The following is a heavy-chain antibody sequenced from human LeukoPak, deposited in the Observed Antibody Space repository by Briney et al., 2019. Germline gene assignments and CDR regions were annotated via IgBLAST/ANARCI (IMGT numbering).Heavy chain of an antibody. V-gene: IGHV1-8*01. Sequence: ASVKVSCKASGYTFTSYDINWVRQATGQGLEWMGWMNPNSGNTGYAQKFQGRVTMTRNTSISTAYMELSSLRSEDTAVYYCARGPAVLRYFDWPRPIDYWGQGTLVTVSS. CDR1: GYTFTSYD. J-gene: IGHJ4*02. D-gene: IGHD3-9*01. CDR2: MNPNSGNT. CDR3: ARGPAVLRYFDWPRPIDY.